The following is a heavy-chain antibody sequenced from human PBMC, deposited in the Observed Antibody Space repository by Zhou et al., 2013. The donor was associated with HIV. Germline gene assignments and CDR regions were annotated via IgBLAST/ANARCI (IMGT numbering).Heavy chain of an antibody. CDR3: ARNYDSSGYYPYDAFDI. CDR1: GYSISSGYY. V-gene: IGHV4-38-2*01. CDR2: ICHSGST. D-gene: IGHD3-22*01. Sequence: VQLQESGPGLVKPSETLSLTCAVSGYSISSGYYWGWIRQPPGKGLEWIGIICHSGSTYYNPSLKSRVTISVDTSKNQFSLKLSSVTAADTAVYYCARNYDSSGYYPYDAFDIWGQGTMVTVSS. J-gene: IGHJ3*02.